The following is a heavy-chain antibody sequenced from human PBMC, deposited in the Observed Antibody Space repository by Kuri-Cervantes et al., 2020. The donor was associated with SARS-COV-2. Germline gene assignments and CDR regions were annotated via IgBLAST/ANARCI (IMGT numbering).Heavy chain of an antibody. CDR2: ISSSGSTI. D-gene: IGHD6-13*01. Sequence: GGSLRLSCAASGFTFSSYEMNWVRQAPGKGPEWVSYISSSGSTIYYADSVKGRFTISRDNAKNSLYLQMNSLRAEDTAVYYCARERGSSWYSSKAFDIWGQGTMVTVSS. J-gene: IGHJ3*02. CDR1: GFTFSSYE. CDR3: ARERGSSWYSSKAFDI. V-gene: IGHV3-48*03.